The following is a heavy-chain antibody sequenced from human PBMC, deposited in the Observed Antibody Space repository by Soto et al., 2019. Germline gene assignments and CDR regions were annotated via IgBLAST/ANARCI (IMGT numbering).Heavy chain of an antibody. CDR1: GFTFSSYS. V-gene: IGHV3-21*01. CDR2: ISSSSSYI. CDR3: ARDPGVTGDYYYYGMDV. D-gene: IGHD2-21*02. J-gene: IGHJ6*02. Sequence: GGSLRLSCAASGFTFSSYSMDWVRQAPGNGLEWVSSISSSSSYIYYAGSVKGRFTISRDNAKNSLYLQMNSLRAEDTAVYYCARDPGVTGDYYYYGMDVWGQGTTVTVSS.